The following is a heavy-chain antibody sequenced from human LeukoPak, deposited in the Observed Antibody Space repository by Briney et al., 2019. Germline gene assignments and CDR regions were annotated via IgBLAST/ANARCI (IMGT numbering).Heavy chain of an antibody. CDR1: GGSISSYY. CDR2: LSKSGNT. Sequence: SETLSLTCTVSGGSISSYYWSWIRLPPGKGLEWIGYLSKSGNTNYSPSLKSRVTIFGDTSKNQFFLKLSSVTAADTAMYYCARGRYVNSFYAFDIWGQGTLVTVSS. CDR3: ARGRYVNSFYAFDI. J-gene: IGHJ3*02. V-gene: IGHV4-59*01. D-gene: IGHD3-9*01.